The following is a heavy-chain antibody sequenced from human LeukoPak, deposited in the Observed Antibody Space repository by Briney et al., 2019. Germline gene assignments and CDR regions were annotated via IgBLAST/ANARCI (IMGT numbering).Heavy chain of an antibody. CDR3: ARDLGWDNITSFHF. CDR1: GFSTYSNY. D-gene: IGHD1-26*01. CDR2: VYSGGST. V-gene: IGHV3-66*02. Sequence: GSLRLSCVASGFSTYSNYMSWVRQPPGKGLECVSVVYSGGSTNHAESVRGRFIVSRDLSRNTIYLQMNDLRPEDTAVYYCARDLGWDNITSFHFWGQGVLVTVSS. J-gene: IGHJ4*02.